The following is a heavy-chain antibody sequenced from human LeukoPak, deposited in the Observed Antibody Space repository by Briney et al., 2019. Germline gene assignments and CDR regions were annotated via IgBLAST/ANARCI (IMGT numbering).Heavy chain of an antibody. CDR3: ARDPTAYVWGSYRTHPLDY. V-gene: IGHV1-8*01. CDR2: MNPNSGNT. J-gene: IGHJ4*02. D-gene: IGHD3-16*02. Sequence: ASVKVSCKASGYTFTSYDINWVRQATGQGLEWMGWMNPNSGNTGYAQKFQGRVTMTTDTSTSTAYMELRSLRSDDTAVYYCARDPTAYVWGSYRTHPLDYWGQGTLVTVSS. CDR1: GYTFTSYD.